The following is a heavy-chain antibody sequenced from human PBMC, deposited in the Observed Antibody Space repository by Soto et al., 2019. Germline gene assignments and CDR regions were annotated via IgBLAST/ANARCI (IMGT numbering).Heavy chain of an antibody. CDR1: GYTFTSYD. Sequence: KVSCKASGYTFTSYDINWVRQATGQGLEWMGWMNPNSGNTGYAQKFQGRVTMTRNTSISTAYMELSSLRSEDTAVYYCARGWSLYDILTGYYNLYYYYGMDVWGQGTTVTVS. CDR2: MNPNSGNT. J-gene: IGHJ6*02. V-gene: IGHV1-8*01. D-gene: IGHD3-9*01. CDR3: ARGWSLYDILTGYYNLYYYYGMDV.